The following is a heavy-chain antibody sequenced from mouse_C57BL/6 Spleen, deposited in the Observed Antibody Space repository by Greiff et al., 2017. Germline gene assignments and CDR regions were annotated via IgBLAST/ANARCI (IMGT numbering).Heavy chain of an antibody. J-gene: IGHJ2*01. V-gene: IGHV1-15*01. Sequence: QVQLQQSGAELVRPGASVTLSCKASGYTFTDYEMHWVKQTPVHGLEWIGAIDPETGGTAYNQKFKGKAILTADKSSSTAYMELRSLTSEDSAVYYCTRWGEFPKDYWGQGTTLTVSS. CDR3: TRWGEFPKDY. CDR2: IDPETGGT. CDR1: GYTFTDYE.